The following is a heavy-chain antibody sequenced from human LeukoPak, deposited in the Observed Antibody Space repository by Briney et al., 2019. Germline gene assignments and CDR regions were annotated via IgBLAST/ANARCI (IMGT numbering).Heavy chain of an antibody. D-gene: IGHD6-19*01. V-gene: IGHV1-18*01. CDR3: ARDYSSGWGFVDY. J-gene: IGHJ4*02. CDR2: ISAYNGNT. Sequence: ASVKVSCKASDYTFSTYGVSWVRQAPGQGLEWMGWISAYNGNTNYAQKFQGRLTMTTDTSTSTAYMELRSLRSDDTAVYYCARDYSSGWGFVDYWGQGTLVTVSS. CDR1: DYTFSTYG.